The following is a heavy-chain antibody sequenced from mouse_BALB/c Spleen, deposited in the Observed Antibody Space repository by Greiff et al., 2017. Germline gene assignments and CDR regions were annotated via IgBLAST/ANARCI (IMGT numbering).Heavy chain of an antibody. CDR3: ARGLYGSPYYAMDY. V-gene: IGHV5-6-5*01. CDR1: GFTFSSYA. J-gene: IGHJ4*01. D-gene: IGHD1-1*01. Sequence: DVKLVESGGGLVKPGGSLKLSCAASGFTFSSYAMSWVRQTPEKRLEWVASISSGGSTYYPDSVKGRFTISRDNARNILYLQMSSLRSEDTAMYYCARGLYGSPYYAMDYWGQGTSVTVSS. CDR2: ISSGGST.